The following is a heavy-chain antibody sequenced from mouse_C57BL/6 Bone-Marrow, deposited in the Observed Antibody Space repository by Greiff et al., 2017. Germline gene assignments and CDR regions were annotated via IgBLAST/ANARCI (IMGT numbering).Heavy chain of an antibody. D-gene: IGHD2-4*01. V-gene: IGHV5-17*01. J-gene: IGHJ3*01. CDR1: GFTFSDYG. CDR3: ARIYYDYDAWFAY. Sequence: VQLKESGGGLVKPGGSLKLSCAASGFTFSDYGMHWVRQAPEKGLEWVAYISSGSSTIYYADTVTGRFTISRDNAKNTLFLQMTSLRSEDTAMYYCARIYYDYDAWFAYWGQGTLVTVSA. CDR2: ISSGSSTI.